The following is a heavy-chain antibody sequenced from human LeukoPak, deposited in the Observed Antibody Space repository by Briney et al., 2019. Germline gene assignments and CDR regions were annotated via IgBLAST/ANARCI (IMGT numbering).Heavy chain of an antibody. V-gene: IGHV3-11*04. Sequence: GGSLRLSCAASGFTFSDYYMSWIRQAPGKGLEWVSYISSSGSTIYYADSVKGRFTISRDNAENSLYLQMNSLRVEDTAAYYCARAPTVLVGYCSSSSCQADYWGQGTLVTVSS. CDR2: ISSSGSTI. CDR3: ARAPTVLVGYCSSSSCQADY. J-gene: IGHJ4*02. D-gene: IGHD2-2*01. CDR1: GFTFSDYY.